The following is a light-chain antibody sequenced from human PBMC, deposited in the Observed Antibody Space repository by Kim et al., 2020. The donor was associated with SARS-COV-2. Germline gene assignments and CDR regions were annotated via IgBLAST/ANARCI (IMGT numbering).Light chain of an antibody. CDR3: QQYNNWPPHT. Sequence: SPGERITRSCRASQSVRSNLAWYQQKPGQPPRLLIYGSSTRATGIPARFSGNGSGTEFTLTISSLQSEDFAIYYCQQYNNWPPHTFGQGTKVEI. V-gene: IGKV3-15*01. CDR2: GSS. J-gene: IGKJ2*01. CDR1: QSVRSN.